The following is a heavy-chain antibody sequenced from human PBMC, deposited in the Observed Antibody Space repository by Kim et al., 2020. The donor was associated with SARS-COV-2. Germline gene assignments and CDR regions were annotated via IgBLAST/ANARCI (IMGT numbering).Heavy chain of an antibody. CDR1: GGSFSGYY. CDR3: ARVRSSRFIIFYSYGMDV. D-gene: IGHD6-13*01. Sequence: SETLSLTCAVYGGSFSGYYWSWIRQPPGKGLEWIGEIIHSGSTNYNPSLKSRVTISVDTPKNQFPQKLSSVTAADTTAYYCARVRSSRFIIFYSYGMDVWGQGTTVTVSS. CDR2: IIHSGST. V-gene: IGHV4-34*12. J-gene: IGHJ6*02.